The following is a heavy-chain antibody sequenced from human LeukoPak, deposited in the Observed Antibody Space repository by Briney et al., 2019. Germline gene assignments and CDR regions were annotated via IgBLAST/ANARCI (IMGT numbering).Heavy chain of an antibody. Sequence: GGSLRLSCAASGFTFSSYWMTWIRQAPGKGLEWVANIKQAGSEKYYVDSVKGRFTISRDNAKNSLYLQMNSLRAEDTAVYYCARDTGGGYSCYDCWGQGTLVTVSS. D-gene: IGHD5-18*01. CDR1: GFTFSSYW. CDR3: ARDTGGGYSCYDC. V-gene: IGHV3-7*01. CDR2: IKQAGSEK. J-gene: IGHJ4*02.